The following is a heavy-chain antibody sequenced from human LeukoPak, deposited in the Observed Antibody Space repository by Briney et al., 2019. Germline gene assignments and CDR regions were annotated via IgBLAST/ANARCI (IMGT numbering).Heavy chain of an antibody. D-gene: IGHD2-2*01. CDR1: GYTFTGYY. V-gene: IGHV1-2*02. Sequence: ASVKVSCKASGYTFTGYYMHWVRQAPGQGLEWMGWINPNSGGTNYAQKFQGRVTMTRDTSISTAHMELSRLRSDDTAVYYCARDPSSTSCSFDYWGQGTLVTVSS. CDR2: INPNSGGT. J-gene: IGHJ4*02. CDR3: ARDPSSTSCSFDY.